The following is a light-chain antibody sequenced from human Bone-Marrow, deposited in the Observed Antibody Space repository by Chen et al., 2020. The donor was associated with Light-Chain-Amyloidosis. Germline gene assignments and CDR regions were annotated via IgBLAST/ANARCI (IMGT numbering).Light chain of an antibody. CDR3: QSADSSGTYEVI. Sequence: SYELTQPPSVSVYPGQTARITCSGDDLPTKYAYWYQQKPGQAPVLVIHRDTERPSGISERFSGSSSGTTATLTSSGVQAKDEADYHCQSADSSGTYEVIFGGGTKLTVL. V-gene: IGLV3-25*03. CDR2: RDT. J-gene: IGLJ2*01. CDR1: DLPTKY.